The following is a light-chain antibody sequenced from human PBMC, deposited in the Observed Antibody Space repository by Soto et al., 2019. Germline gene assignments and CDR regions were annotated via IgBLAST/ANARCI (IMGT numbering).Light chain of an antibody. CDR2: DAS. CDR1: QSISSW. V-gene: IGKV1-5*01. CDR3: QQYKSYMWT. J-gene: IGKJ1*01. Sequence: DIPMTQSPSTLSASVGDRVTITCRASQSISSWLAWYQQKPGKAPKLLIYDASSLESGVPSRFSGSGSGTEFTLTISSLQPDDFATYYCQQYKSYMWTFGQGTKVEI.